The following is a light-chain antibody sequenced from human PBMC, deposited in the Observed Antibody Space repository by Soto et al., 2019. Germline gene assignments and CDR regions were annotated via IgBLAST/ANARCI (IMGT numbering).Light chain of an antibody. J-gene: IGLJ3*02. Sequence: QSALTQPASVSGSPGQSITISCTGTSSDVGAYNHVSWYQQHPGKAPKLMIYEVSNWPSGVANRFSGSKSGNTASLTISGLQAEDEADYYCSSYTGSSTWVFGGGTKVTVL. V-gene: IGLV2-14*01. CDR3: SSYTGSSTWV. CDR2: EVS. CDR1: SSDVGAYNH.